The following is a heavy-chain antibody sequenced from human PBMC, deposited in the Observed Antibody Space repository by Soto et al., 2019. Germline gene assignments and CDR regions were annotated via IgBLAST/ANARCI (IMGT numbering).Heavy chain of an antibody. Sequence: GGSLRLSCVGSGFTFSNYGMHWVRQPPGKGLEWVALISDDGDKRYYADSVRGRLVISRDNSKDTLYLQMNSLGPDDTAVYFCAKARVRIVGANSFDYWGQGTPVTVSS. V-gene: IGHV3-30*18. CDR3: AKARVRIVGANSFDY. CDR2: ISDDGDKR. D-gene: IGHD1-26*01. J-gene: IGHJ4*02. CDR1: GFTFSNYG.